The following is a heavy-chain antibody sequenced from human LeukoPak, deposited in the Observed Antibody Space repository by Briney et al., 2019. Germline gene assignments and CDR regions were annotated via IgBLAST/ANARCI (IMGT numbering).Heavy chain of an antibody. J-gene: IGHJ4*02. CDR1: GFTFTSHS. CDR2: ITSSSTTI. D-gene: IGHD2-21*02. Sequence: GGSLRLSCATPGFTFTSHSMNWVRQAPGKGLEWVSFITSSSTTIYYADSVKGRFTISRDNAKNSLYLQMNSLRDEDTAVYYCARVRGTALVNMYFDYWSQGTLVTVSS. V-gene: IGHV3-48*02. CDR3: ARVRGTALVNMYFDY.